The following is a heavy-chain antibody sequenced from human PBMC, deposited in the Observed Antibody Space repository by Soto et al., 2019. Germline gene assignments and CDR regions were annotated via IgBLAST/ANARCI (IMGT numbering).Heavy chain of an antibody. J-gene: IGHJ6*02. CDR3: ARRPGIAAAGHYYYYGMDV. CDR1: GYSFTNYW. Sequence: GESLKISCKGSGYSFTNYWIGWVRQMPGKDLEWIGIIYPEDSETRYSPSFQGQVTISADKSISTAYLQWSSLKASDTAMYYCARRPGIAAAGHYYYYGMDVWGQGTTVTVSS. D-gene: IGHD6-13*01. V-gene: IGHV5-51*01. CDR2: IYPEDSET.